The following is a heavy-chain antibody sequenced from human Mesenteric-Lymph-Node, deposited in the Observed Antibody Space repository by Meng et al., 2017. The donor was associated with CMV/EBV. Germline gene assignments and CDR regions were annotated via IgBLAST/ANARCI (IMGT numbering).Heavy chain of an antibody. V-gene: IGHV5-51*01. Sequence: TSYWIGWVRQMPGKGLEWMGVIYPGDSETRYNYPGESDTKYNPSLQGHVTISADRSINTAHLQWSSLEASDTAMYYCARQNINGFDIWGQGTMVTVSS. D-gene: IGHD1-14*01. CDR2: IYPGDSETRYNYPGESDT. CDR3: ARQNINGFDI. CDR1: TSYW. J-gene: IGHJ3*02.